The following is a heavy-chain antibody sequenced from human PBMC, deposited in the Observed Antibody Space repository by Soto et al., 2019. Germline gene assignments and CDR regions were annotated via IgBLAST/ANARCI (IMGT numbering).Heavy chain of an antibody. CDR2: ISAYNGNT. Sequence: ASVKVYCKASGYTFTSYGISWGRQDPGQGLEWMGWISAYNGNTNYAQKLQGRVTMTTDTSTSTAYMELRSLRSDATAVYYCARDGEGEILWFGELLALDYWGQGTLVTVSS. V-gene: IGHV1-18*01. D-gene: IGHD3-10*01. J-gene: IGHJ4*02. CDR1: GYTFTSYG. CDR3: ARDGEGEILWFGELLALDY.